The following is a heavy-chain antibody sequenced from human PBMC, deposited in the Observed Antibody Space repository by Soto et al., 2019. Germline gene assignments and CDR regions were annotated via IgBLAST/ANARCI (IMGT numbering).Heavy chain of an antibody. J-gene: IGHJ2*01. CDR2: IKQDGSEK. CDR1: GFTFSSYW. D-gene: IGHD2-2*01. CDR3: ARIYYCSSTSCFTRDWYFDL. V-gene: IGHV3-7*01. Sequence: EVQLVQSGGGLVQPGGSLRLSCAASGFTFSSYWMSWVRQAPGKGLEWVTNIKQDGSEKYYVDSVKGRFTISRDNAKNSLYLQMNSLRAEDTAVYYCARIYYCSSTSCFTRDWYFDLWCRGTLVTVSS.